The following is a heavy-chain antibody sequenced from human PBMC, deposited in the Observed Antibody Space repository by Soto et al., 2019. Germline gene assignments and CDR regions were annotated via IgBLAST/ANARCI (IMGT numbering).Heavy chain of an antibody. V-gene: IGHV3-23*01. J-gene: IGHJ4*02. Sequence: PGGSLRLSCAASGFTFSSFAMSWVRQAPGKGLEWVSVISDRDGSTYYADSVRGRFTISRDDSKSTLYLQMNSLRGDDTAIYYCAKAISGYYAPSGYWGQGTQVTVSS. CDR1: GFTFSSFA. CDR2: ISDRDGST. CDR3: AKAISGYYAPSGY. D-gene: IGHD3-22*01.